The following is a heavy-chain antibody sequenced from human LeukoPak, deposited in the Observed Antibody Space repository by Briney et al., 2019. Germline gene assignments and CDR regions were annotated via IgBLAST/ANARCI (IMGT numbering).Heavy chain of an antibody. D-gene: IGHD4-17*01. Sequence: GGSLRLSCAASGIIFSKYGMSWVRQAPGKGLEWVATVLGSGVPTYYADSVQGRFTISRDNSKNTLYLQMSSLRAEDTAIYYCAKDPNGDYIGTFDIWGQGTMVIVS. CDR3: AKDPNGDYIGTFDI. CDR1: GIIFSKYG. CDR2: VLGSGVPT. V-gene: IGHV3-23*01. J-gene: IGHJ3*02.